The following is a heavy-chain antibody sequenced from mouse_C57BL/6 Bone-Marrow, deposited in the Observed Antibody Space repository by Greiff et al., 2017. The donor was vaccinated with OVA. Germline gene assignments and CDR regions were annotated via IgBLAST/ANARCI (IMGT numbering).Heavy chain of an antibody. CDR1: GYSFTGYF. D-gene: IGHD2-4*01. CDR2: INPYNGDT. CDR3: ARWVLRRYFDV. J-gene: IGHJ1*03. V-gene: IGHV1-20*01. Sequence: VQLKQSGPELVKPGDSVKISCKASGYSFTGYFMNWVMQSHGKSLEWIGRINPYNGDTFYNQKFKGKATLTVDKSSSTAHMELRSLTSEDSAVYYCARWVLRRYFDVWGTGTTVTVSS.